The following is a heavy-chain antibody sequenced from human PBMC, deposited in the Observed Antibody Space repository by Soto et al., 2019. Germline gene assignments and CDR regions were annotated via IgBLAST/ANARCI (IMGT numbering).Heavy chain of an antibody. Sequence: ASVKVSCKASGYTFSSYGINWVRQAPGQGLEWLGWISPYNEDTKYAQKLQGRVTMTTDTSSRTAYMALRSLRSDDTAVYFCARGGYYDSSGSRNYHYYGMDVWGQGTTVTVSS. D-gene: IGHD3-22*01. V-gene: IGHV1-18*01. CDR1: GYTFSSYG. CDR2: ISPYNEDT. J-gene: IGHJ6*02. CDR3: ARGGYYDSSGSRNYHYYGMDV.